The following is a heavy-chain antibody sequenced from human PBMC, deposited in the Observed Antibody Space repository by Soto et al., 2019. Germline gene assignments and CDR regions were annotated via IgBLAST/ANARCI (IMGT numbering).Heavy chain of an antibody. Sequence: DVQLVESGGGLVKPGGSLRLSCTASGFTFNLYTLNWVRQAPGKGLEWVSSISSTSSYIYYADSVKGRFAISRDNAEXXXXXXXXXXXXXXXXXXXXXXXXXXXXRNFDFWGQGTLVTVSS. CDR1: GFTFNLYT. CDR3: XXXXXXXXRNFDF. V-gene: IGHV3-21*01. CDR2: ISSTSSYI. J-gene: IGHJ4*02.